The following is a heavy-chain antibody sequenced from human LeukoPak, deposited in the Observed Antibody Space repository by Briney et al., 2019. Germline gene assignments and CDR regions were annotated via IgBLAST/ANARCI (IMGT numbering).Heavy chain of an antibody. V-gene: IGHV1-2*02. CDR2: INPNSGGT. Sequence: ASVKVSCKASAYTFTDYYMHWVRQAPGQGLEWMGWINPNSGGTKYAQKFQGRVTMTRDTSISTAYMEVSRLRSDDTAIYYCTRQGQTDASDIWGQGTMVTVSS. CDR3: TRQGQTDASDI. CDR1: AYTFTDYY. J-gene: IGHJ3*02.